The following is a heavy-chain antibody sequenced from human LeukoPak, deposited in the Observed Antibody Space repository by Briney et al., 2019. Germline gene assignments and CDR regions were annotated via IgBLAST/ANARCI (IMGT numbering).Heavy chain of an antibody. D-gene: IGHD2-15*01. CDR2: IYYSGST. J-gene: IGHJ4*02. Sequence: SETLSLTCTVSGGSISSYYCSWIRQPPGKGLEWIGYIYYSGSTNYNPSLKSRVTISVDTSKNQFSLKLSSVTAADTAVYYCAGEMTDILDYWGQGTLVTVSS. CDR1: GGSISSYY. CDR3: AGEMTDILDY. V-gene: IGHV4-59*01.